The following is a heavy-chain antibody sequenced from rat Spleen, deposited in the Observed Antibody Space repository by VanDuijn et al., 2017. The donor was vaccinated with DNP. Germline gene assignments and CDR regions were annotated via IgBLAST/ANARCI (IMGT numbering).Heavy chain of an antibody. J-gene: IGHJ4*01. CDR3: ARETGNNYDYYAMDA. V-gene: IGHV5-25*01. D-gene: IGHD1-10*01. Sequence: EVQLVESGGGSAQPGRSLKLSCAASGFTFSDYNMAWVRQAPKKGLEWVASIGTGGGDTYYRDSVKGRFTISRDNAKNTLYLQMNSLRSEDTATYYCARETGNNYDYYAMDAWGQGTSVTVSS. CDR1: GFTFSDYN. CDR2: IGTGGGDT.